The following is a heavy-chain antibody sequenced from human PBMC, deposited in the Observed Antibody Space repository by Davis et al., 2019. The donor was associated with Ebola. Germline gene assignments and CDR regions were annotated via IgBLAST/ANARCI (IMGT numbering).Heavy chain of an antibody. CDR3: ATLRYFDWLFPNGPDY. J-gene: IGHJ4*02. CDR1: GFTFSSYA. CDR2: ISSNGGST. Sequence: GESLKISCSASGFTFSSYAMHWVRQAPGKGLEYVSAISSNGGSTYYADSVKGRFTISRDNSKNTLYLQMDSLRAEDTAVYYCATLRYFDWLFPNGPDYWGQGTLVTVSS. D-gene: IGHD3-9*01. V-gene: IGHV3-64*04.